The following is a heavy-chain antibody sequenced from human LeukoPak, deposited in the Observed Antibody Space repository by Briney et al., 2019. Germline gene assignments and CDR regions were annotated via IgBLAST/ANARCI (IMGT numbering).Heavy chain of an antibody. CDR3: AKDSGSGYYSRYYSMDV. V-gene: IGHV3-23*01. J-gene: IGHJ6*02. CDR2: ICVSGGST. Sequence: GRSLRLSCAASGFTLTKYAMSAVRPAPGKGVEGVSGICVSGGSTYYAYSVKGRFTISRDNSKNTLYLQMNSLTAEDTAVYYCAKDSGSGYYSRYYSMDVWGQGTPVTVSS. D-gene: IGHD3-22*01. CDR1: GFTLTKYA.